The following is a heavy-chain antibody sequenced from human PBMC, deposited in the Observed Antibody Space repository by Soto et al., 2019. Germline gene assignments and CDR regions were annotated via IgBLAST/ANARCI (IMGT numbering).Heavy chain of an antibody. Sequence: PGGSLRLSCVASGFVFSDYAMSWVRQAPGKGLEWVSAISAGGSDTYYADSVKGRFTVSRVNSESTLYLQMNTLRAEDTAIYYCASVPIWCGSSSCYTEGFDSWGQGTLVTVPS. CDR2: ISAGGSDT. CDR1: GFVFSDYA. CDR3: ASVPIWCGSSSCYTEGFDS. V-gene: IGHV3-23*01. J-gene: IGHJ4*02. D-gene: IGHD2-2*01.